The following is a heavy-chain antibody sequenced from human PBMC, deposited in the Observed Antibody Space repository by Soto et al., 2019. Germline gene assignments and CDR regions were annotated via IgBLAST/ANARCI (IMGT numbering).Heavy chain of an antibody. D-gene: IGHD3-9*01. J-gene: IGHJ5*02. CDR1: GGSISSSSYY. V-gene: IGHV4-39*01. CDR2: IYYSGST. CDR3: ARHWDYDILTGYSVNWFDP. Sequence: TLSLTCTVSGGSISSSSYYWGWIRQPPGKGLEWIGSIYYSGSTYYNPSLKSRVTISVDTSKNQFSLKLSSVTAADTAVYYCARHWDYDILTGYSVNWFDPWGQGTLVTVSS.